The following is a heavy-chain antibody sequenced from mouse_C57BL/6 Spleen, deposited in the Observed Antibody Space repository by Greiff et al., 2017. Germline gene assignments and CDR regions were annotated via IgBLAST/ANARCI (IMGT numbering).Heavy chain of an antibody. CDR2: INPGSGGT. D-gene: IGHD1-1*01. J-gene: IGHJ3*01. V-gene: IGHV1-54*01. Sequence: QVHVKQSGAELVRPGTSVKVSCKASGYAFTNYLIEWVKQRPGQGLEWIGVINPGSGGTNYNEKFKGKATLTADKSSSTAYMQLSSLTSEDSAVYFCARSGYYGSSFWFAYWGQGTLVTVSA. CDR3: ARSGYYGSSFWFAY. CDR1: GYAFTNYL.